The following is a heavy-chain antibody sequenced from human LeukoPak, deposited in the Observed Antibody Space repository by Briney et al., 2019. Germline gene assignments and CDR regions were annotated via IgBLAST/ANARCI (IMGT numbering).Heavy chain of an antibody. Sequence: SETLSLTCTVSGGSISSYYWSWIRQPPGKGLEWIGSIYYSGSTYYNPSLKSRVTISVDTSKNQFSLKLSSVTAADTAVYYCARLVAAVLSYYYYMDVWGKGTTVTVSS. CDR3: ARLVAAVLSYYYYMDV. D-gene: IGHD6-13*01. CDR1: GGSISSYY. CDR2: IYYSGST. J-gene: IGHJ6*03. V-gene: IGHV4-39*01.